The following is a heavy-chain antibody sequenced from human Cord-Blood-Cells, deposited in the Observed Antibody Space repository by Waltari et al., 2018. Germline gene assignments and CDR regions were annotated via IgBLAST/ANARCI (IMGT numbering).Heavy chain of an antibody. Sequence: EVQLVQSGAEVKKTGESLKISCKGSGYSFTSYWIRWVRQMPGKGLEWMGIIFPGDSDTSYGPSCHGQVTIAADKSISPAYLQWSSLKASDAARYYCARLPAAGDYWGQGTLVTVSS. CDR2: IFPGDSDT. CDR3: ARLPAAGDY. J-gene: IGHJ4*02. D-gene: IGHD6-13*01. CDR1: GYSFTSYW. V-gene: IGHV5-51*01.